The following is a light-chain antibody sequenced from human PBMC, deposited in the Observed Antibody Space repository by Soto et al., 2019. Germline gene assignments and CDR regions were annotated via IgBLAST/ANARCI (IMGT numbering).Light chain of an antibody. CDR1: QIVLSSSNNKXY. CDR3: QQYHSDTIT. V-gene: IGKV4-1*01. J-gene: IGKJ5*01. CDR2: WAS. Sequence: DFVMTQSPDSLAVSLGERATINCKSSQIVLSSSNNKXYLAWFQPKXGQPPKXXIYWASPRKSGVPDRFIGSGSGTDFTLTITSLQAEDVAVDDCQQYHSDTITFGQGTRLEIK.